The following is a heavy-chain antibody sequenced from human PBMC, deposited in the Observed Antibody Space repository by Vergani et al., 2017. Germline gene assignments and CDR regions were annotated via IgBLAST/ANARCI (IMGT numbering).Heavy chain of an antibody. CDR2: ISSSSSYI. CDR1: GFTFSSYA. J-gene: IGHJ6*02. D-gene: IGHD4-17*01. Sequence: EVQLLESGGGLVQPGGSLRLSCAASGFTFSSYAMSWVRQAPGKGLEWVSCISSSSSYIYYADSVKGRFTISRDNAKNSLYLQMNSLRAVDTAVYYCARSTVTTYYYSGMDVWGQGTTVTVSS. V-gene: IGHV3-21*01. CDR3: ARSTVTTYYYSGMDV.